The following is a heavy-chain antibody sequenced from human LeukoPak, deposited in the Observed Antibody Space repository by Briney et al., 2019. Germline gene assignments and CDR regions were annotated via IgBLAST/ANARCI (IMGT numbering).Heavy chain of an antibody. CDR1: GFTFSSYW. CDR3: ARKGGQQLALDY. CDR2: INSDGSST. V-gene: IGHV3-74*01. D-gene: IGHD6-13*01. Sequence: GESLKISCAASGFTFSSYWMHWVRQAPGKGLVWVSRINSDGSSTSYADSVKGRFTISRDNAKNTLYLQMNSLRAEDTAVYYCARKGGQQLALDYWGQGTLVTVSS. J-gene: IGHJ4*02.